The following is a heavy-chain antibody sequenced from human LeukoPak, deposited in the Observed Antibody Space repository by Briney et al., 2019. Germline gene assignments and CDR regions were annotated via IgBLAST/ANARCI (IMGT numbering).Heavy chain of an antibody. J-gene: IGHJ3*02. CDR1: GFTVSSNY. Sequence: GSLRLSCAVSGFTVSSNYMSWVRQAPGKGLEWVSVLYSGGNTYYADSVKGRFTISRDNSKNTLYLQMNSLRAEDTAVYYCARDRPSTYSLDAFDIWGQGTMVTVSS. CDR2: LYSGGNT. V-gene: IGHV3-53*01. D-gene: IGHD2-15*01. CDR3: ARDRPSTYSLDAFDI.